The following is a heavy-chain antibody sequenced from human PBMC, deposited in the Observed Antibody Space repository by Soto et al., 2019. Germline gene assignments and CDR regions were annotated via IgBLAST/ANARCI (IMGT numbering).Heavy chain of an antibody. CDR2: ISWNSGSI. Sequence: EVQLVESGGGLVQPGRSLRLSCAASGFTFDDYAMHWVRQAPGKGLEWVSGISWNSGSIGYADSVNGRFTISRDNAKNSLYLQMNSLRAEDTALYYCAKDIRYCSGGSCSYYYYYMDVWGKGTTVTVSS. D-gene: IGHD2-15*01. V-gene: IGHV3-9*01. J-gene: IGHJ6*03. CDR1: GFTFDDYA. CDR3: AKDIRYCSGGSCSYYYYYMDV.